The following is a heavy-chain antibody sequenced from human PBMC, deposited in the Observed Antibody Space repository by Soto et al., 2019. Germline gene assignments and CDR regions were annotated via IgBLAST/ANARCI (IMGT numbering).Heavy chain of an antibody. CDR3: TRGPKVDY. CDR1: GFTFGDYA. J-gene: IGHJ4*02. V-gene: IGHV3-49*04. Sequence: GESLKISCTASGFTFGDYAMSWVRQAPGKGLEWVGFIRSKAYGGTTEYAASVKGRFTISRDDSKSIAYLQMNSLKTEDTAVYYCTRGPKVDYWGQGTLVTVSS. CDR2: IRSKAYGGTT.